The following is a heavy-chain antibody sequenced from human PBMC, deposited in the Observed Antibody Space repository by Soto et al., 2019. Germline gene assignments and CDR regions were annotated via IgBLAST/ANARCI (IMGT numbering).Heavy chain of an antibody. Sequence: SETLSLTCAVSSGSIDNVFWWSWVRQSPGKGLEWIGDTYHDGSTNYNPSLKGRVTISIDRSKNQFSLKLSSVTAADTAVYYCARAPIEWGQGTLVTAPQ. V-gene: IGHV4-4*02. J-gene: IGHJ4*01. CDR1: SGSIDNVFW. CDR3: ARAPIE. CDR2: TYHDGST. D-gene: IGHD1-26*01.